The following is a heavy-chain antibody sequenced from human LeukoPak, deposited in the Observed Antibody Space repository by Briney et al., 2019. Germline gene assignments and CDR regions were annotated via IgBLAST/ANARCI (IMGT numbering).Heavy chain of an antibody. CDR2: ISGSGGST. Sequence: PGGSLRLSCAASGFTFSSYAMSWVRQAPGKGLGWVSAISGSGGSTYYADSVKGRFTISRDNSKNTLYLQMNSLRAEDTAVYYCARAVRWLRWLDPWGQGTLVTVSS. J-gene: IGHJ5*02. CDR3: ARAVRWLRWLDP. V-gene: IGHV3-23*01. CDR1: GFTFSSYA. D-gene: IGHD5-24*01.